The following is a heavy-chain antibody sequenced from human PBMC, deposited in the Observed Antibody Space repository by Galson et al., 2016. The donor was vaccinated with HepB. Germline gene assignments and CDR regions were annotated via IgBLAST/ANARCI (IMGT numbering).Heavy chain of an antibody. CDR1: GDSVSSKSAA. J-gene: IGHJ4*02. CDR2: TYHTSNWYS. V-gene: IGHV6-1*01. Sequence: CAISGDSVSSKSAAWNWIRHSPSRGLEWLGRTYHTSNWYSDYAVSVKSRITINPDTSKNQFSLALNSVTPEDPAVYFCARGHLVVPFSFYFDYWGQGSLVTVSS. CDR3: ARGHLVVPFSFYFDY. D-gene: IGHD2-15*01.